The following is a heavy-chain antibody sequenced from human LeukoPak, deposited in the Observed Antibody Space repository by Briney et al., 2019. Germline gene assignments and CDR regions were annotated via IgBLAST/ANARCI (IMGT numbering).Heavy chain of an antibody. CDR3: ARVPGYDSSGYFDY. CDR2: IAYDGSNK. CDR1: GFTFSSYA. D-gene: IGHD3-22*01. Sequence: GGSLRLSCAASGFTFSSYAMHWVRQAPGKGLEWVAVIAYDGSNKYYADSVKGRFTISRDNSKNTLYLQMNSLRAEDTAVYYCARVPGYDSSGYFDYWGQGTLVTVSS. V-gene: IGHV3-30*04. J-gene: IGHJ4*02.